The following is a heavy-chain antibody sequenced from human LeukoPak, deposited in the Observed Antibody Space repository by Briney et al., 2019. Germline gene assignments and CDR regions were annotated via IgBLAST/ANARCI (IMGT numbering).Heavy chain of an antibody. V-gene: IGHV3-23*01. D-gene: IGHD3-22*01. J-gene: IGHJ4*02. CDR1: GFTFSSYA. CDR3: AKTKVYYDSSGYLSNFDY. CDR2: ISGSGGKT. Sequence: GGSLRLSCAASGFTFSSYAMSWVRQAPGKGLEWVSAISGSGGKTYYADSVKGRFTISRDNSKNTLYLQMNSLRVEDTAVYYCAKTKVYYDSSGYLSNFDYWGQGTLVTASS.